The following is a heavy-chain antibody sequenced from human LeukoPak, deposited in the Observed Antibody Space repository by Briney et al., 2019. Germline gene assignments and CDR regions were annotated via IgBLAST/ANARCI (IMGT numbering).Heavy chain of an antibody. Sequence: GRSLRLSCAASGFTFSIYAMSWVRQAPGKGLQWVSSITSSGDGTYYADSVKGRFTISRDNSENMLYLQMNSLRVEDTTVYFCAKDRPNYYGSNGHYYRRDGDYWGQGTLVTVSS. D-gene: IGHD3-22*01. CDR1: GFTFSIYA. CDR2: ITSSGDGT. V-gene: IGHV3-23*01. J-gene: IGHJ4*02. CDR3: AKDRPNYYGSNGHYYRRDGDY.